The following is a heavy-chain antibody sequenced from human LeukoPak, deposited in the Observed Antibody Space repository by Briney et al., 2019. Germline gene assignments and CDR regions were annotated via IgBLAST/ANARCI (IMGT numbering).Heavy chain of an antibody. CDR2: IIPIFGTA. V-gene: IGHV1-69*13. J-gene: IGHJ6*03. CDR3: ARDKNQPNTIFGVVIPSDYYYMDV. CDR1: GYAFTGSY. Sequence: GASVKVSCKAAGYAFTGSYIHWVRQAPGQGLEWMGGIIPIFGTADYAQKFQGRVTITADESTSTAYMELSSLRSEDTAVYYCARDKNQPNTIFGVVIPSDYYYMDVWGKGTTVTVSS. D-gene: IGHD3-3*01.